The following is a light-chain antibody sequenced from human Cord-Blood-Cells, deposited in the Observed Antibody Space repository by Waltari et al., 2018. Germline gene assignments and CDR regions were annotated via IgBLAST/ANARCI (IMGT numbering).Light chain of an antibody. CDR1: PSLLHSNEYNY. V-gene: IGKV2-28*01. Sequence: DLVMTQSPLPLPVAPGEPASLPCRASPSLLHSNEYNYLDCYLQKPGQSPQLLIYLGSNRASGVPDRFGGSGSGKDFTLKISRVEAENVGVYYCRQALQTLTFGQGTKVEIK. J-gene: IGKJ1*01. CDR2: LGS. CDR3: RQALQTLT.